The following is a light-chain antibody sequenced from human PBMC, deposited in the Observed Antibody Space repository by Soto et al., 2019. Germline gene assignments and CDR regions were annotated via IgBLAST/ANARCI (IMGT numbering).Light chain of an antibody. Sequence: QSVLTQPPSASGTPGQRISISCSGSSSNIGSNYVYWYQHLPGTAPKLLIYSNDQRPSGVPDRFSGSKSGTSASLAISGLRSEDEADYYCAAWDGSLSGNYVFGTGTKVTVL. CDR3: AAWDGSLSGNYV. J-gene: IGLJ1*01. CDR1: SSNIGSNY. CDR2: SND. V-gene: IGLV1-47*02.